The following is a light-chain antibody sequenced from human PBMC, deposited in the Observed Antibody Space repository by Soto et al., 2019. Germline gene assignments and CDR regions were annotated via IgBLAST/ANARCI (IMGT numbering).Light chain of an antibody. J-gene: IGKJ1*01. CDR2: KAS. CDR3: QQYSTYSRT. Sequence: DIQMTQSPSTLSASVGDRVTITCRASQSISTWLAWYQQKPGKAPKALIYKASSLDSGVPSRFSGSGSGTXXXXXXXXXXXXDFATYYCQQYSTYSRTFGQGTKVEIK. V-gene: IGKV1-5*03. CDR1: QSISTW.